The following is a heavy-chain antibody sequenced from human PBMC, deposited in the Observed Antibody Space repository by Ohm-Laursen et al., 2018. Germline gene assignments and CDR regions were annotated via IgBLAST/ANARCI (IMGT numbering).Heavy chain of an antibody. V-gene: IGHV3-30*18. CDR1: GFSFITSW. Sequence: SLRLSCTASGFSFITSWMTWVRQAPGKGLEWVAVISYDGSNKYYADSVKGRFTISRDNSKNTLYLQVNSLRAEDTAVYYCAKASIWTYFDYWGQGTLATVSS. J-gene: IGHJ4*02. D-gene: IGHD3/OR15-3a*01. CDR3: AKASIWTYFDY. CDR2: ISYDGSNK.